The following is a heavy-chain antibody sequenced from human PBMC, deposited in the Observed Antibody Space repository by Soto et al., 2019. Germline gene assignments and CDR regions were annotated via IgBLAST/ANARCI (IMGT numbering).Heavy chain of an antibody. CDR3: AEGPIVGAGSDY. CDR1: GGTFSSYA. CDR2: IIPIFGTA. V-gene: IGHV1-69*01. J-gene: IGHJ4*02. D-gene: IGHD1-26*01. Sequence: QVQLVQSGAEVKKPGSSVKVSCKASGGTFSSYAISWVRQAPGQGLEWMGGIIPIFGTANYAQKFQGRVTITAAESTSTAYMELRSLRSGETAGYSCAEGPIVGAGSDYWGQGPLVTVSS.